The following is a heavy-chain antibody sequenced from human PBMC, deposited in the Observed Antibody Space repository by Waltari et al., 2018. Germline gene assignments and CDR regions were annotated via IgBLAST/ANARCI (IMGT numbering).Heavy chain of an antibody. CDR2: IYYSGST. J-gene: IGHJ3*02. CDR1: GCSISSYY. CDR3: AREDSSGYSRHDAFDI. D-gene: IGHD3-22*01. Sequence: QVQLQESGPGLVKPSETLSLTCTVSGCSISSYYWSLIRQPPGKGLEGIGYIYYSGSTNYNPSLKSRVTISVDTSKNQFSLKLSSVTAADTAVYYCAREDSSGYSRHDAFDIWGQGTMVTVSS. V-gene: IGHV4-59*01.